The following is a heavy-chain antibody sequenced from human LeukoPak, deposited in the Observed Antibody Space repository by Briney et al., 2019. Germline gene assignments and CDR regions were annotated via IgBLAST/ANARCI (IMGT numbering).Heavy chain of an antibody. J-gene: IGHJ4*02. CDR2: IYYSGST. D-gene: IGHD2-15*01. CDR3: ARVTGYVIEDNFDY. V-gene: IGHV4-59*01. CDR1: GGSISSYY. Sequence: SETPSLTCTVSGGSISSYYWSWIRRPPGKGLEWIGYIYYSGSTNYNPSLKSRVTISVDTSKNQFSLKLRSVTAADTAVYYCARVTGYVIEDNFDYWGQGTLVTVSS.